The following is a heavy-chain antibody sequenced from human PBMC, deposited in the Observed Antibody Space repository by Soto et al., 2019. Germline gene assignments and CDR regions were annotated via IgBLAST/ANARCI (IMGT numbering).Heavy chain of an antibody. J-gene: IGHJ6*02. CDR1: GGTFSSYA. D-gene: IGHD3-10*01. V-gene: IGHV1-69*13. CDR3: ARDRSSYYGSGKGMDV. Sequence: ASVKVSCKASGGTFSSYAISWVRQAPGQGLEWMGGIIPIFGTANYAQKFQGRVTITADESTSTAYMELSSLGSEDTAVYYCARDRSSYYGSGKGMDVWGQGTTVTVSS. CDR2: IIPIFGTA.